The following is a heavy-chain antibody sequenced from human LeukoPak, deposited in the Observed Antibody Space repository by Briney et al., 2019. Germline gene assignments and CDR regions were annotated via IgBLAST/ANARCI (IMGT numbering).Heavy chain of an antibody. J-gene: IGHJ4*02. D-gene: IGHD4-23*01. Sequence: SGPTLVNPTQTLTLTCAFSGFSLSTREMAVGWIRQPPGKALEWLALIYWNDERHRTPSLNSRLTITKDTSKNQVVLTMTNMDPVDTATYYCAHRRGGYFDYWGQGTLVTVSS. CDR1: GFSLSTREMA. CDR3: AHRRGGYFDY. CDR2: IYWNDER. V-gene: IGHV2-5*01.